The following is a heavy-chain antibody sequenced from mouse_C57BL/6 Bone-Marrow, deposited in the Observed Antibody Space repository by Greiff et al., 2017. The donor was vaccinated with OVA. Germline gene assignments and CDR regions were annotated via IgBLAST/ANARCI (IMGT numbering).Heavy chain of an antibody. V-gene: IGHV2-6*01. CDR2: IWGVGST. CDR1: GFSLTSYG. J-gene: IGHJ3*01. CDR3: ASDHPHVPFAY. Sequence: VQGVESGPGLVAPSQSLSITCTVSGFSLTSYGVDWVRQSPGKGLEWLGVIWGVGSTNYNSALKSRLSISKDNSKSQVFLKMNSLQTDDTAMYYCASDHPHVPFAYWGQGTLVTVSA.